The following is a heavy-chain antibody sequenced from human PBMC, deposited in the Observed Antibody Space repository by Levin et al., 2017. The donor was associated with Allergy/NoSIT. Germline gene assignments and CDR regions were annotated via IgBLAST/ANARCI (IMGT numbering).Heavy chain of an antibody. Sequence: SVKVSCKASGGTFSSYAISWVRQAPGQGLEWMGGIIPIFGTANYAQKFQGRVTITADESTSTAYMELSSLRSEDTAVYYCARDLVAVAGTGPSFDYWGQGTLVTVSS. J-gene: IGHJ4*02. D-gene: IGHD6-19*01. V-gene: IGHV1-69*13. CDR2: IIPIFGTA. CDR1: GGTFSSYA. CDR3: ARDLVAVAGTGPSFDY.